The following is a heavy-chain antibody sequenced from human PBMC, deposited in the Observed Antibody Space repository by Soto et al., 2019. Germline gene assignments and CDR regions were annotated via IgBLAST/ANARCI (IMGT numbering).Heavy chain of an antibody. J-gene: IGHJ4*02. V-gene: IGHV4-31*03. CDR3: AVASGYYERSFDY. Sequence: SETLSLTCTVSGGSISSGGYYWSWIRQHPGKGLEWTGYIYYSGSTYYNPSLKSRVTISVDTSKNQFSLKLSSVTTADTAVYYCAVASGYYERSFDYWGQGTLVTVSS. CDR1: GGSISSGGYY. CDR2: IYYSGST. D-gene: IGHD3-22*01.